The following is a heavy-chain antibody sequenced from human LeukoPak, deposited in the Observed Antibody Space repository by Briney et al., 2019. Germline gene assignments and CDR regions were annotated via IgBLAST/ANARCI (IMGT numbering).Heavy chain of an antibody. CDR3: AGEDSSSYYFDY. Sequence: SETLSLTCTVSGGSISSYYWSWIRQPPGKGLEWIGEINHSGSTNYNPSLKSRVTISVDTSKNQFSLKLSSVTAADTAVYYCAGEDSSSYYFDYWAQGTLVTVSS. J-gene: IGHJ4*02. D-gene: IGHD6-6*01. V-gene: IGHV4-34*01. CDR2: INHSGST. CDR1: GGSISSYY.